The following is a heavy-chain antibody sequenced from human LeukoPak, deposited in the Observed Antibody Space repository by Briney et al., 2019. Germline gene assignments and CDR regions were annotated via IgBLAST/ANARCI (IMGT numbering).Heavy chain of an antibody. D-gene: IGHD3-10*01. CDR3: GRLLGSGWFDV. CDR2: IFSGGSA. J-gene: IGHJ6*02. Sequence: GGSLRLSCADSGFTVSSNSMTWVRQAPGKGLEWVLVIFSGGSAYYADSVKGRFTISRDTSKSTLYLQMNSLTAEDTAVYYCGRLLGSGWFDVWGQGTTVTVSS. V-gene: IGHV3-66*04. CDR1: GFTVSSNS.